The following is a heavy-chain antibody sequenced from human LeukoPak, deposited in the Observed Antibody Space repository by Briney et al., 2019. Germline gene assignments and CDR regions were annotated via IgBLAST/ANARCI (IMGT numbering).Heavy chain of an antibody. J-gene: IGHJ4*02. V-gene: IGHV4-38-2*02. D-gene: IGHD3-3*01. Sequence: SETLSLTCTVSGYSISIGYYWGWIRQPPGKGLEWIGSMYSSGSTYYNPSLKSRVTISVDTSKNQFSLKLSSVTAADTAVYYCARSGSGNLRYYFDYWGQGTLVTVSS. CDR3: ARSGSGNLRYYFDY. CDR1: GYSISIGYY. CDR2: MYSSGST.